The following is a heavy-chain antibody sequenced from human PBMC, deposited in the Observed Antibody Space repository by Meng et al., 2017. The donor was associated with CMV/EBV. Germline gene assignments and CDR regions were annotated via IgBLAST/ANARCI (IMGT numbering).Heavy chain of an antibody. CDR1: GFTFSSYS. CDR2: ISSSSSYI. V-gene: IGHV3-21*01. D-gene: IGHD3-3*01. J-gene: IGHJ4*02. CDR3: ARGNDFWSGPDDY. Sequence: GEFLKISCAASGFTFSSYSMNWVRQAPGKGLEWVSSISSSSSYIYYADSVKGRFTISRDNAKNSLYLQMNSLRAEDTAVYYCARGNDFWSGPDDYWGQGTLVTVSS.